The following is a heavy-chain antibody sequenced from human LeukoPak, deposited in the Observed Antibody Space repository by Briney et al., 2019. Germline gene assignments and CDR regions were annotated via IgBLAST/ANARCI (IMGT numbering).Heavy chain of an antibody. CDR3: ARESGYGEFDY. J-gene: IGHJ4*02. D-gene: IGHD5-12*01. CDR1: GYTFTGYY. V-gene: IGHV1-69*13. CDR2: IIPIFGTA. Sequence: SVKVSCKASGYTFTGYYLHWVRRAPGQGLEWMGGIIPIFGTANYAQKFQGRVTITADESTSTAYMELSSLRSEDTAVYYCARESGYGEFDYWGQGTLVTVSS.